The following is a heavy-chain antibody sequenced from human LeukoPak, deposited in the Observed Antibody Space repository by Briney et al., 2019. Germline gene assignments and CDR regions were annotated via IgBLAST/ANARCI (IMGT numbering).Heavy chain of an antibody. CDR1: GGSSRGYY. V-gene: IGHV4-34*01. Sequence: SETLSHTCAVYGGSSRGYYWSWIRQPPGKGLEWIGEINHSGSTNYNPSLKSRVTISVDTSKNQFSLKLSSVTAADTAVYYCARGPSHSDGDYWGQGTLVTVSS. CDR2: INHSGST. CDR3: ARGPSHSDGDY. J-gene: IGHJ4*02. D-gene: IGHD2-15*01.